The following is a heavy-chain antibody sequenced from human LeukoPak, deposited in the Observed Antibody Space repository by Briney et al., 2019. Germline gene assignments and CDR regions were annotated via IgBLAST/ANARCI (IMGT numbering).Heavy chain of an antibody. CDR3: ARDPPVDYGDYVSSGDY. Sequence: PSETLSLTCTVSGGSISSSSYYWGWIRQPPGKGLEWIGSINYSGSTYYNPSLKSRVTISVDTSKNQFSLKLSSVTAADTAVYYCARDPPVDYGDYVSSGDYWGQGTLVTVSS. J-gene: IGHJ4*02. CDR2: INYSGST. V-gene: IGHV4-39*07. CDR1: GGSISSSSYY. D-gene: IGHD4-17*01.